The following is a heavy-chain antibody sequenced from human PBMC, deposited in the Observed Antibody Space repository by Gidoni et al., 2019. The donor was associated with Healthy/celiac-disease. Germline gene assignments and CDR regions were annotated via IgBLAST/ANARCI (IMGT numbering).Heavy chain of an antibody. D-gene: IGHD3-10*01. CDR2: IWYDGSNK. CDR3: AREVRWFGELNFDY. V-gene: IGHV3-33*01. J-gene: IGHJ4*02. CDR1: GFTFSSYG. Sequence: QVQLVESGGGVVQPGRSLRLSCAASGFTFSSYGMHWVRQAPGKGLEWVAVIWYDGSNKYYADSVKGRFTISRDNSKNTLYLQMNSLRAEDTAVYYCAREVRWFGELNFDYWGQGTLVTVSS.